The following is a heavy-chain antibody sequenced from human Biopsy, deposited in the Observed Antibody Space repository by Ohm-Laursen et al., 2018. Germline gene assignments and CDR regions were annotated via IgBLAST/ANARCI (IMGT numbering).Heavy chain of an antibody. Sequence: SQTLSLTCTVSGGSISDSTYHWGWIRQSPGKGLEWIGNIYYSGNTDYSPSLKSRVTISVDTSNNQFSLKLRSVTAADTAVYYCARHPTGFWFDPWGQGTLVIVSS. CDR3: ARHPTGFWFDP. CDR2: IYYSGNT. J-gene: IGHJ5*02. V-gene: IGHV4-39*01. CDR1: GGSISDSTYH.